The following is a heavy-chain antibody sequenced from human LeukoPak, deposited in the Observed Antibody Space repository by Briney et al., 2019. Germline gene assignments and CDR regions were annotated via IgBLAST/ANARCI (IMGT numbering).Heavy chain of an antibody. CDR1: GYIFTNHY. D-gene: IGHD4-23*01. CDR2: INPSGIST. CDR3: ARDNSIADRGWWFDP. Sequence: VASVKVSCKSSGYIFTNHYMHWVRQAPGQGLEWMGVINPSGISTLYAEKFRGRSIMTRDMSTATDYMELSSLRSEDTAVYYCARDNSIADRGWWFDPWGQGTLVTVSS. V-gene: IGHV1-46*01. J-gene: IGHJ5*02.